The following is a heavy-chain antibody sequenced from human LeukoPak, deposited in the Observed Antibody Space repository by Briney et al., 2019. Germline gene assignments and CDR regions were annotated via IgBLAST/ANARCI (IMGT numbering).Heavy chain of an antibody. D-gene: IGHD3-3*01. V-gene: IGHV1-69*13. CDR3: ASPLKYYDVWSGYPPFDY. J-gene: IGHJ4*02. CDR1: GGTFNNFA. CDR2: IIPMSGTT. Sequence: GASVKVSCKASGGTFNNFAISWVRQAPGQGLEWVGGIIPMSGTTNYAQKFQGRVTITADESTRTAYMELSSLRSEDTAIYYCASPLKYYDVWSGYPPFDYWGQGTLVTVSS.